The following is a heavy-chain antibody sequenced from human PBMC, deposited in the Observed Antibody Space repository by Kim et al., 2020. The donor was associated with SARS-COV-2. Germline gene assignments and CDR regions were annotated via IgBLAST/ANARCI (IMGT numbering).Heavy chain of an antibody. CDR2: IWYDGSNK. V-gene: IGHV3-33*01. CDR1: GFTFSSYG. Sequence: GGSLRLSCAASGFTFSSYGMHWVRQAPGKGLEWVAVIWYDGSNKYYADSVKGRFTISRDNSKNTLYLQMNSLRAEDTAVYYCARDRASSLEIRWLQLRADAFDIWGQGTMVTVSS. D-gene: IGHD5-12*01. J-gene: IGHJ3*02. CDR3: ARDRASSLEIRWLQLRADAFDI.